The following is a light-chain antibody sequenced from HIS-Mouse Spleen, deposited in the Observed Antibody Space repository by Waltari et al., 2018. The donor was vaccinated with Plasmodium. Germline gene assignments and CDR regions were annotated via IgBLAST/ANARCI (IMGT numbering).Light chain of an antibody. CDR3: QQYYSTPYT. V-gene: IGKV4-1*01. CDR1: QSVLYSSNNKNY. Sequence: DIVMTQSPDSLAVSLREMATTHCQSSQSVLYSSNNKNYLAWYQQKPGQPPKLLIYWASTRETGVPDRFSGSGSGTDFTLTISSLQAEDVAVYYCQQYYSTPYTFGQGTKLEIK. J-gene: IGKJ2*01. CDR2: WAS.